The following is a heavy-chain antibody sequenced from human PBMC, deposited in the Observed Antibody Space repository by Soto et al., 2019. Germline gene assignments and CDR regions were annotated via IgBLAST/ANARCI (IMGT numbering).Heavy chain of an antibody. Sequence: SETLSLTCTVSGGSISSYYWSWIRQPPGKGLEWIGYIYYSGSTNYNPSLKSRVTISVDTSKNQFSLQLSSVTAADTAVYYCARSKLRYFDWYFDLWGRGTLVTVSS. D-gene: IGHD3-9*01. CDR3: ARSKLRYFDWYFDL. J-gene: IGHJ2*01. CDR1: GGSISSYY. V-gene: IGHV4-59*01. CDR2: IYYSGST.